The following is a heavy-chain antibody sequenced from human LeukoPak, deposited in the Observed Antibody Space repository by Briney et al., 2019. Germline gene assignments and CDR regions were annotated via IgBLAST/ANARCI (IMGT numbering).Heavy chain of an antibody. CDR3: ARLLKYYYDSSGYGEDWYFDL. CDR2: ISRSGDNI. CDR1: GFTFNYHS. Sequence: AXGSLRLSCAAYGFTFNYHSMNWVRQAXGKGLEWISYISRSGDNIYYADSVKGRFTISRDNANNSLYLQMNSLRDEDTAVYFCARLLKYYYDSSGYGEDWYFDLWGRGTLVTVSS. V-gene: IGHV3-48*02. J-gene: IGHJ2*01. D-gene: IGHD3-22*01.